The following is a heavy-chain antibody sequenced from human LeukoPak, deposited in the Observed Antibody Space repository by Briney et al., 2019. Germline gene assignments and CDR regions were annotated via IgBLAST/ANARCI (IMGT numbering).Heavy chain of an antibody. V-gene: IGHV6-1*01. CDR3: ARSELKYYDILTGYYKYWYFDL. Sequence: SQTLSLTCAISGDSVSSNSAAWNWIRQSPSRGLEWLGRTYYRSKWYNDYAVSVKSRITINLDTSKNQFSLQLNSVTPEDTAVYYCARSELKYYDILTGYYKYWYFDLWGRGTLVTVSS. CDR2: TYYRSKWYN. D-gene: IGHD3-9*01. J-gene: IGHJ2*01. CDR1: GDSVSSNSAA.